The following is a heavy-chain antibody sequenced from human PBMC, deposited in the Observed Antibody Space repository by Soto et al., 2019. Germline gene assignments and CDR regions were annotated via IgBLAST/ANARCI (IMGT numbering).Heavy chain of an antibody. J-gene: IGHJ4*02. CDR1: GFTFDDYA. Sequence: EVQLVESGGGLVQPGRSLRLSCAASGFTFDDYAMHWVRQGPGKGLEWVSSISWNSGNLGYAVSVKGRFTISRENAKNALYLQMNSLRGEDTALYYCAQGASTTVFAFNDYWGQGTLVTVSS. V-gene: IGHV3-9*01. CDR2: ISWNSGNL. CDR3: AQGASTTVFAFNDY. D-gene: IGHD4-17*01.